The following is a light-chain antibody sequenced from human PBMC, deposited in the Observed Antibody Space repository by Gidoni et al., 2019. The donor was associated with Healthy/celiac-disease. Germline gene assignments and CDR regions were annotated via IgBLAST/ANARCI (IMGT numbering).Light chain of an antibody. V-gene: IGKV3-20*01. CDR3: QQYGSSGWT. Sequence: EIVLTLSPGTLSLSPGESATLSCRPSQSVSSSYLAWYQQKPGQAPRLLIYGASSRATGIPDRFSGSGSGTDFTLTISKLEPEDFAVYYCQQYGSSGWTFGQGTKVEIK. J-gene: IGKJ1*01. CDR2: GAS. CDR1: QSVSSSY.